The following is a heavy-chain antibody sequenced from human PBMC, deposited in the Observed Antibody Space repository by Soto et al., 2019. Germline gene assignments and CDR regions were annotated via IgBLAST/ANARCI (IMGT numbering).Heavy chain of an antibody. V-gene: IGHV5-51*01. Sequence: PGESLKISCKGSGYSFTSYWIGWVRQLPGKGLEWMGIIYPGDSDTRYSPSFQGQVIISADKSINTAYLQWSSLKASDTAMYYCARVHIVTTMGFDYWAQGTLVTVS. J-gene: IGHJ4*02. CDR2: IYPGDSDT. CDR1: GYSFTSYW. D-gene: IGHD5-12*01. CDR3: ARVHIVTTMGFDY.